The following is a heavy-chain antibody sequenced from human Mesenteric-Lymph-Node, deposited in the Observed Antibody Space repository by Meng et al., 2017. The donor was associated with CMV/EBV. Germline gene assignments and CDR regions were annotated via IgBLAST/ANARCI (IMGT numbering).Heavy chain of an antibody. D-gene: IGHD6-19*01. CDR1: GGSISSSNW. V-gene: IGHV4-4*02. J-gene: IGHJ4*02. CDR3: ARGLGYSSGWTIDY. Sequence: VSGGSISSSNWWSWVRQPPGKGLEWIGEIYHSGSTNYNPSLKSRVTISVDKSKNQFSLKLSSVTAADTAVYYCARGLGYSSGWTIDYWGQGTLVTVSS. CDR2: IYHSGST.